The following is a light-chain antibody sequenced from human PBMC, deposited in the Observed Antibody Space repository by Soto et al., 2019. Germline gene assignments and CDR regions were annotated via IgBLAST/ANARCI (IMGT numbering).Light chain of an antibody. Sequence: EIVMTQSPATLSLSPGERATLSCRASQSVSSNLDWYQQKPGQAHRLLIYGASTRATGIPARFRGSGSGTEFTITISSLPSEDFAVYYCQQYNNLPLTFGQGTKVEIK. V-gene: IGKV3-15*01. CDR3: QQYNNLPLT. CDR1: QSVSSN. CDR2: GAS. J-gene: IGKJ1*01.